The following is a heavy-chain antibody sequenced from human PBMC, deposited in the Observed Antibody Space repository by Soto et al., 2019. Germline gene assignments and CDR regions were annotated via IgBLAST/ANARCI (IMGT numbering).Heavy chain of an antibody. CDR3: AKNDFWSGRTYYYMDV. Sequence: GGSLRLSCAASGFSFSSYAMSWVRQAPGNGLEWVSAISGSGGSTYYADSVKGRFTISRDNSKNTLYLQMNSLRAEDTAVYYCAKNDFWSGRTYYYMDVWGKGTTVTVSS. CDR2: ISGSGGST. CDR1: GFSFSSYA. D-gene: IGHD3-3*01. J-gene: IGHJ6*03. V-gene: IGHV3-23*01.